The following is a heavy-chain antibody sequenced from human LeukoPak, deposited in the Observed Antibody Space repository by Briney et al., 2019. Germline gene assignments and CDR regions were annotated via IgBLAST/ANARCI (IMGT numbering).Heavy chain of an antibody. CDR1: GFTFSSYW. J-gene: IGHJ4*02. V-gene: IGHV3-7*04. D-gene: IGHD6-13*01. CDR2: IEKDGSEK. Sequence: GGSLRLSCTAPGFTFSSYWMTWVRQAPGKGLEWVANIEKDGSEKNYVDSVKGRFAISRDNAKNSFYLQMNSLRVEDTGVYYCAREGIAATGDYWGQGTLVIVSS. CDR3: AREGIAATGDY.